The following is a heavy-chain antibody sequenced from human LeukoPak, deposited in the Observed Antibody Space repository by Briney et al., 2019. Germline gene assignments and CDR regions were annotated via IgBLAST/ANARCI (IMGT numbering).Heavy chain of an antibody. CDR3: ARELDY. Sequence: PGRSLRLSCAASGFTFSSYAMHWVRQAPGKGLEYVSAISSNGGSTYYANSVKGRFTISRDNSKNTLYLQMGSLRAEDMAVYYCARELDYWGQGTLVTVSS. V-gene: IGHV3-64*01. CDR2: ISSNGGST. J-gene: IGHJ4*02. CDR1: GFTFSSYA.